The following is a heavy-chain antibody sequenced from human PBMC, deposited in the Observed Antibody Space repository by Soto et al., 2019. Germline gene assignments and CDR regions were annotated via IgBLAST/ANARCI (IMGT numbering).Heavy chain of an antibody. Sequence: QVQLVQSGAEVKKPGASVKVSCRASGYTFTSYGISWVRQAPGQGLEWMGWISAYNDKTTYAQKFQGRLTMTTDTSSNTAYMELRSLRYDDTAVYYCARFTCISKWTFDSWGQGTLVTVSS. D-gene: IGHD3-16*01. J-gene: IGHJ4*02. CDR2: ISAYNDKT. V-gene: IGHV1-18*01. CDR3: ARFTCISKWTFDS. CDR1: GYTFTSYG.